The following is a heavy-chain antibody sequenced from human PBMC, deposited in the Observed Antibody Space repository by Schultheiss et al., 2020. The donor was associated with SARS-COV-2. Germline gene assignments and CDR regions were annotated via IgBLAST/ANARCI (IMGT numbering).Heavy chain of an antibody. Sequence: GGSLSLSCAASGFTFDDYAMHWVRQAPGKGLEWVSGISWNSGSIGYADSVKGRFTISRDNSKNTLYLQMNSLRAEDTAVYYCARDVRYCSSTSCLLNYMDVWGKGTTVTVSS. CDR1: GFTFDDYA. CDR2: ISWNSGSI. V-gene: IGHV3-9*01. CDR3: ARDVRYCSSTSCLLNYMDV. D-gene: IGHD2-2*01. J-gene: IGHJ6*03.